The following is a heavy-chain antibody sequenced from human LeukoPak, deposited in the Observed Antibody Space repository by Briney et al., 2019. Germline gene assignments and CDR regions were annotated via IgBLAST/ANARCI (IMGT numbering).Heavy chain of an antibody. CDR3: AREEESSGWSFDY. Sequence: SQTLSLTFAISGDSVSSDSAAWNWIRQSPSRGLEWLGRTFYRSKWYNDYIESVESRINMNPDTSKNQFSLQLKSVTPEDTAMYYCAREEESSGWSFDYWGQGILVTVSS. J-gene: IGHJ4*02. CDR2: TFYRSKWYN. D-gene: IGHD6-19*01. CDR1: GDSVSSDSAA. V-gene: IGHV6-1*01.